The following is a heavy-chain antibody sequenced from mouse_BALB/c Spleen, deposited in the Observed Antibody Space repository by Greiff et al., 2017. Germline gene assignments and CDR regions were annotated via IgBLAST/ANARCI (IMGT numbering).Heavy chain of an antibody. CDR1: GFTFSDYY. D-gene: IGHD3-1*01. CDR2: ISDGGSYT. J-gene: IGHJ3*01. CDR3: ARESSGPWFAY. Sequence: DVMLVESGGGLVKPGGSLKLSCAASGFTFSDYYMYWVRQTPEKRLEWVATISDGGSYTYYPDSVKGRFTISRDNAKNNLYLQMSSLKSEDTAMYYCARESSGPWFAYWGQGTLVTVSA. V-gene: IGHV5-4*02.